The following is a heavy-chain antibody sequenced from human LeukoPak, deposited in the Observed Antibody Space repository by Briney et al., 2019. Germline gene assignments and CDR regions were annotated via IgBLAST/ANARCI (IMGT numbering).Heavy chain of an antibody. CDR1: GGSFSGYY. V-gene: IGHV4-34*01. CDR2: INHSGST. D-gene: IGHD2-2*02. Sequence: PSETLSLTCAVYGGSFSGYYWSWIRQPPGKGLEWMGEINHSGSTNYNPSLKSRVTISVDTSKNQFSLKLSSVTAADTAVYYCARGGGVFNRVPAAILSGWFDPWGQGTLVTVSS. J-gene: IGHJ5*02. CDR3: ARGGGVFNRVPAAILSGWFDP.